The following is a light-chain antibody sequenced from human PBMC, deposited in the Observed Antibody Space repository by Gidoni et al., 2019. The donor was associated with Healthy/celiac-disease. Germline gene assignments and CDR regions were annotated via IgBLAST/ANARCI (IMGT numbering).Light chain of an antibody. J-gene: IGKJ2*01. CDR1: QGISSS. CDR3: QQLNSYLYT. CDR2: AAS. V-gene: IGKV1-9*01. Sequence: DIQLTQPPSFLSASVGDRVTITCRASQGISSSLAWYQQKPGKAPKLLIYAASTLQSGVPSRFSGSGSGTEFTLTISSLQPEDFATYYCQQLNSYLYTFGQGTKLEIK.